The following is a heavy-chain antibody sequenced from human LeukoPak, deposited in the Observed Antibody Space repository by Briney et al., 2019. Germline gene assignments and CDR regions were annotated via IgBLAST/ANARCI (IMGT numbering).Heavy chain of an antibody. CDR2: IYPGDSDA. D-gene: IGHD2-15*01. V-gene: IGHV5-51*01. CDR1: GYSFTSYW. Sequence: GESLKISCKGSGYSFTSYWIGWVRQMPGKGLEWMGIIYPGDSDARYSPSFQGQVTISADRSISTAYLQWSSLKASDTAMYYCARLPKDIVVVVAATHWGQGTLVTVSS. CDR3: ARLPKDIVVVVAATH. J-gene: IGHJ4*02.